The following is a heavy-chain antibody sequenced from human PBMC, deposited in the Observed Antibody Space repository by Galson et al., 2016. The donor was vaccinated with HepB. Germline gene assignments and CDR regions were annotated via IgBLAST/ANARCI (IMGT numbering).Heavy chain of an antibody. Sequence: SETLSLTCNVSGGSISSYFWSWIRQSPGKGLEWIGYVYKSGNTNYSPSLKSRVPVSVDTSKNQFSLKLRSVTAADTAVYYCARGVTGTPYFDFWGQGALVTVSS. V-gene: IGHV4-59*01. CDR3: ARGVTGTPYFDF. D-gene: IGHD2-21*02. J-gene: IGHJ4*02. CDR1: GGSISSYF. CDR2: VYKSGNT.